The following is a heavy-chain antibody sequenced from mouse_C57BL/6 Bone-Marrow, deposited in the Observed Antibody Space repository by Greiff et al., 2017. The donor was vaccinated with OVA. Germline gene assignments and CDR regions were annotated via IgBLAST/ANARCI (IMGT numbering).Heavy chain of an antibody. Sequence: VQLQQSGAELVKPGASVKLSCKASGFNIKDYYMHWVKQRTEQGLEWIGRIDPEDGETKYAPKFQGKATITADTSSNTAYLQLSSLTSEGTAVYYCALSYYGSSYRFAYWGPGTLVTVSA. CDR1: GFNIKDYY. J-gene: IGHJ3*01. CDR3: ALSYYGSSYRFAY. D-gene: IGHD1-1*01. CDR2: IDPEDGET. V-gene: IGHV14-2*01.